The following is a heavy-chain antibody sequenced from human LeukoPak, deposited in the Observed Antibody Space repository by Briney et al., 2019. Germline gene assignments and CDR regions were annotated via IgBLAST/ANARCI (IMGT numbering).Heavy chain of an antibody. CDR1: GFTFSRYE. J-gene: IGHJ4*02. V-gene: IGHV3-48*03. CDR2: ISNSGNAK. Sequence: GGSLRLSCAASGFTFSRYEMSWVRQAPGKGLEWVSYISNSGNAKYYAGSVKGRFTISRDNSKNSLCLQMNSLRAEDTAVYYCASENGAATGRFDYWGQGALVSVSS. CDR3: ASENGAATGRFDY. D-gene: IGHD6-13*01.